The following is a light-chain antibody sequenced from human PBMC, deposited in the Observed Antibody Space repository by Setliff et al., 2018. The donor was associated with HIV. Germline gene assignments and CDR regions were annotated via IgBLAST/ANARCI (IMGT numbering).Light chain of an antibody. Sequence: QSALTQPRSVSGSPGQSVTISCTGTSSDVGGYNYVSWYQQHPGKAPKLMIYDVSKRPSGVPDRLSGSKSDNTASLTISGLQAEDEADYYCNSYTSSHSRVVFGGGTKVTVL. CDR3: NSYTSSHSRVV. CDR2: DVS. CDR1: SSDVGGYNY. J-gene: IGLJ2*01. V-gene: IGLV2-11*01.